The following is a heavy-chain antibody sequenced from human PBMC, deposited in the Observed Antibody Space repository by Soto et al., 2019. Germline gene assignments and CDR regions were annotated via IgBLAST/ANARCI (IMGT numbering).Heavy chain of an antibody. V-gene: IGHV4-31*03. Sequence: SETLSLTCTVSGGSISSGGYYWSWIRQHPGKGLEWIGYIYYSGSTYYNPSLKSRVTISVDTSKNQFSLKLSSVTAADTAVYYCARMGLLYYYDSSGYTGAFDIWGQGTMVTVSS. J-gene: IGHJ3*02. CDR2: IYYSGST. CDR1: GGSISSGGYY. D-gene: IGHD3-22*01. CDR3: ARMGLLYYYDSSGYTGAFDI.